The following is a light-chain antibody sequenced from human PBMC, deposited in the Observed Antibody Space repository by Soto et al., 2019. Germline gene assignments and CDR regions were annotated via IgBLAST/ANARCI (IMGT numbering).Light chain of an antibody. CDR1: SSDVGGYNY. J-gene: IGLJ1*01. CDR2: DVS. V-gene: IGLV2-14*01. CDR3: SSYTSSSTGYV. Sequence: QSALTQPASVSGSPGQSITISCTGTSSDVGGYNYVSWYQQHPGKAPKLMIYDVSNRPSGVSNRFSGSKSGNTASLTISGLQAEDVADYYCSSYTSSSTGYVFGTWTKLTVL.